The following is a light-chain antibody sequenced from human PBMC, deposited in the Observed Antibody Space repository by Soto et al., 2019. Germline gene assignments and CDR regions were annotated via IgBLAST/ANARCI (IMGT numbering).Light chain of an antibody. CDR1: QGIRSW. CDR3: QQANSFPVT. CDR2: GAS. V-gene: IGKV1-12*01. Sequence: DIQMTQSPSFVSASVGDSVTITCRASQGIRSWLVWYQQKPGKAPQLLIHGASSLQSGVPSRFSGSGSGTDFTLTINSLQPEDFATYYCQQANSFPVTFGGGTKVEI. J-gene: IGKJ4*01.